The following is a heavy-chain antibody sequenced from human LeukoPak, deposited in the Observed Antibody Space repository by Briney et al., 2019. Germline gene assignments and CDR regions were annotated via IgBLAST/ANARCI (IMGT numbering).Heavy chain of an antibody. CDR2: ISAYNGNT. CDR3: ARVRGYPGIGAFDI. D-gene: IGHD3-22*01. V-gene: IGHV1-18*04. Sequence: ASVKVSCKASGYSFADYYMHWVRQAPGQGLEWMGWISAYNGNTNYAQKLQGRVTMTTDTSTSTAYMELRSLRSDDTAVYYCARVRGYPGIGAFDIWGQGTMVTVSS. J-gene: IGHJ3*02. CDR1: GYSFADYY.